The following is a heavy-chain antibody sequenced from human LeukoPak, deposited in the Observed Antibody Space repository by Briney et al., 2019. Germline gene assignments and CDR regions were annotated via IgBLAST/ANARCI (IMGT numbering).Heavy chain of an antibody. CDR3: ARHWNLLYYFDY. V-gene: IGHV4-39*01. CDR2: IYYSGSA. Sequence: PSETVSLTCTVSGGSISSSSYSWGWIRQPPGKGLEWIGGIYYSGSAYYNPSLKSRVTISVDTSKNQFSLNLSSVSAADTAVYYCARHWNLLYYFDYWGHGTLVTVSS. D-gene: IGHD1-1*01. J-gene: IGHJ4*01. CDR1: GGSISSSSYS.